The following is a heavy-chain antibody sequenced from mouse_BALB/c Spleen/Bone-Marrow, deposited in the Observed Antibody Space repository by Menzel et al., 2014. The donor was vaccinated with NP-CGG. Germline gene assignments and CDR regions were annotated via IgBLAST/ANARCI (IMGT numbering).Heavy chain of an antibody. CDR1: GFTLTDYY. CDR3: ARDDYYAMDY. J-gene: IGHJ4*01. Sequence: EVMLVESGGGLVQPGGSLRLSCATSGFTLTDYYMSWVRQPPGKALEWLGFIRNKANGYTTEYSASVKGRFTISRDNSQSILYLQMNTLRAEDSATYYCARDDYYAMDYWGQGTSVTVSS. CDR2: IRNKANGYTT. V-gene: IGHV7-3*02.